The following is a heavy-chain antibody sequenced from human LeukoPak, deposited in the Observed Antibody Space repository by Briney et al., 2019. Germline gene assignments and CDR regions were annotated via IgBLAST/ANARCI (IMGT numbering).Heavy chain of an antibody. CDR3: ARRGLDSYFDY. CDR1: GFTFSTNG. V-gene: IGHV3-48*03. Sequence: GGSLRLSCTASGFTFSTNGMNWVRQAPGKGLEWVSYISGAGTTIYYANSVRGRFTISRGNAKDSLFLQMNGLTADDTAVYYCARRGLDSYFDYWGQGSLVVVSS. J-gene: IGHJ4*02. CDR2: ISGAGTTI.